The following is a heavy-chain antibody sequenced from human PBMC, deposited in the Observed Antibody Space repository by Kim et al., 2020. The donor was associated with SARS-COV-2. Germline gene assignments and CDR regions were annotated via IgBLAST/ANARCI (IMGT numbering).Heavy chain of an antibody. D-gene: IGHD6-19*01. CDR1: GFTFSSYS. CDR2: ISSSSSYI. V-gene: IGHV3-21*01. CDR3: ARDPYLGIAVAGPPTRNSVV. J-gene: IGHJ4*02. Sequence: GGSLRLSCAASGFTFSSYSMNWVRQAPGKGLEWVSSISSSSSYIYYADSVKGRFTISRDNAKNSLYLQMNSLRAEDTAVYYCARDPYLGIAVAGPPTRNSVVWGQGTLVTVSS.